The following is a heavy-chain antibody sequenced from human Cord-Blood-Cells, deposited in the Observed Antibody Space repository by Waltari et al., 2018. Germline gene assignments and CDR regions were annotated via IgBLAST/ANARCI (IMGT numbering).Heavy chain of an antibody. CDR2: INQSGST. CDR3: ARVVASGKDAFDI. D-gene: IGHD3-10*01. J-gene: IGHJ3*02. V-gene: IGHV4-34*01. CDR1: GGSFRGYY. Sequence: QVQLQQWGAGLLKPSETLSLTCAVHGGSFRGYYWIWYRLPPGKGLEWIGEINQSGSTNYNPSLKSRVTISVDTSKNQFSLKLSSVTAADTAVYYCARVVASGKDAFDIWGQGTMVTVSS.